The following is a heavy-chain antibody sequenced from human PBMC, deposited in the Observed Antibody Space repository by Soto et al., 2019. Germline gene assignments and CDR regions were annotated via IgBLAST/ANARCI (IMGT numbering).Heavy chain of an antibody. CDR1: GYTFTSYG. Sequence: QVQLVQSGAEVKKPGASVKVSCKASGYTFTSYGISWVRQAPGQGLEWMGWISAYNGNTNYAQKPTARXTXTXXPSTSTAYMELRSLTSDDTAVYYCARAAAVGLFDYWGQGTLVTVSS. D-gene: IGHD1-26*01. J-gene: IGHJ4*02. CDR3: ARAAAVGLFDY. V-gene: IGHV1-18*01. CDR2: ISAYNGNT.